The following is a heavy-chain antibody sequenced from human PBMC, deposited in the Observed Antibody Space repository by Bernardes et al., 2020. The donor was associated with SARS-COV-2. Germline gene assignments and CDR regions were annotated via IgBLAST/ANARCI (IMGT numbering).Heavy chain of an antibody. J-gene: IGHJ6*02. Sequence: SVKVSCMTSGGIFSNYVFSWVRQAPGQGLEWMGGIIPLFGRTIYAQKFQGRVAISADTSTNIAYMELSSLRSDDTALYYCARGKYQLRGSWYYNGLDVWGQGTTVTVSS. CDR3: ARGKYQLRGSWYYNGLDV. D-gene: IGHD2-2*01. CDR2: IIPLFGRT. V-gene: IGHV1-69*06. CDR1: GGIFSNYV.